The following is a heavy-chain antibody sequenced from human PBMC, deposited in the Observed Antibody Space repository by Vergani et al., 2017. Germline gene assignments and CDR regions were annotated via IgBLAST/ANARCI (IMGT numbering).Heavy chain of an antibody. D-gene: IGHD2-2*01. CDR1: GGTFSSYT. CDR3: ARDRCSSTSCYFFDY. J-gene: IGHJ4*02. Sequence: QVQLVQSGAEVKKPGSSVKVSCKASGGTFSSYTISWVRQAPGQGLEWMGRIIPILGIANYAQKFQGRVTITADKSTSTAYMELSSLRSEDTAVYYCARDRCSSTSCYFFDYWGQGTLVTVSS. V-gene: IGHV1-69*08. CDR2: IIPILGIA.